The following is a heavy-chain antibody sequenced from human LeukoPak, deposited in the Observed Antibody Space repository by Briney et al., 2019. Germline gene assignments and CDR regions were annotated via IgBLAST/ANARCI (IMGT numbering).Heavy chain of an antibody. D-gene: IGHD3-10*01. CDR1: GFTFSSYA. V-gene: IGHV3-23*01. CDR2: ISGSGGST. CDR3: AKGAYYYGSGSYYSHWFDP. J-gene: IGHJ5*02. Sequence: GGSLRLSCAASGFTFSSYAMSWVRQAPGKGLEWVSAISGSGGSTYYADSVKGRFTISRDNSKNTLYLQMNSLRAEDTAVYYCAKGAYYYGSGSYYSHWFDPWGQGTLVTVSS.